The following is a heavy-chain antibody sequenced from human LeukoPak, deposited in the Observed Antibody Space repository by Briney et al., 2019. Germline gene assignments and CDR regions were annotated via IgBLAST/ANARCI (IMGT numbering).Heavy chain of an antibody. CDR3: ATLTYCGGDCYSSPQDY. D-gene: IGHD2-21*02. Sequence: ASVKVSCKASGYTFTGYRMHWVRQAPGQGLEWMGWINPNSGGRHYAQKFQGRVTMTRDTSISTAYMELNRMTSDDTAVYYCATLTYCGGDCYSSPQDYWGQGTLVTVAS. CDR2: INPNSGGR. V-gene: IGHV1-2*02. CDR1: GYTFTGYR. J-gene: IGHJ4*02.